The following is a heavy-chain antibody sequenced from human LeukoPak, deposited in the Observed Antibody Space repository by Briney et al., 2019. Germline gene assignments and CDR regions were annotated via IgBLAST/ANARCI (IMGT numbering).Heavy chain of an antibody. D-gene: IGHD1-14*01. CDR3: ARDPYKSGRFTIYNWFDP. CDR2: TNPNSGGT. V-gene: IGHV1-2*02. Sequence: ASVKVSCKASGYTFTGYYMHWGRHAPGQGLEWMGWTNPNSGGTNYAQKFQGRVTMTRDTSISTAYMELSRLRSDDTAVYYCARDPYKSGRFTIYNWFDPWGQGTLVTVSS. CDR1: GYTFTGYY. J-gene: IGHJ5*02.